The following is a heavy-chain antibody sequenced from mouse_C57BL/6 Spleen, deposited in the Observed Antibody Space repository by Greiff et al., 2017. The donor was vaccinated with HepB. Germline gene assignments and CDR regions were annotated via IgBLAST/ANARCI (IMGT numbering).Heavy chain of an antibody. CDR3: ARNDYFWYFDV. D-gene: IGHD2-4*01. V-gene: IGHV1-82*01. J-gene: IGHJ1*03. Sequence: QVQLQQSGPELVKPGASVKISCKASGYAFSSSWMNWVKQRPGKGLEWIGRIYPGDGDTNYNGKFKGKATLTADKSSSTAYMQLSSLTSEDSAVYCCARNDYFWYFDVWGTGTTVTVSS. CDR2: IYPGDGDT. CDR1: GYAFSSSW.